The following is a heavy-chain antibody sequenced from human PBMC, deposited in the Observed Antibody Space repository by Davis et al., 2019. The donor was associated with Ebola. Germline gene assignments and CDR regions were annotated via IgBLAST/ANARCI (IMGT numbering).Heavy chain of an antibody. CDR3: AKDHTPYYYYGMDV. CDR1: GFTFDDYA. V-gene: IGHV3-9*01. Sequence: PGGSLRLSYAASGFTFDDYAMHWVRQAPGKGLEWVSGISWNSGSIGYADSVKGRFTISRDNAKNSLYLQMNSLRAEDTALYYCAKDHTPYYYYGMDVWGKGTTVTVSS. J-gene: IGHJ6*04. CDR2: ISWNSGSI.